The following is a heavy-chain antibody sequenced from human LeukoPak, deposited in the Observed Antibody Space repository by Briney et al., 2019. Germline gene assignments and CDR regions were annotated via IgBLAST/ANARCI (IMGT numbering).Heavy chain of an antibody. Sequence: SETLSLTCTVSGGSISSYYWSWIRQSPGKGLEWIGYIYTSGSTNYNPSLKSRVTISVDTSKNQFSLKLSSVTAADTAVYYCARRREKGYYYYMDVWGKGTTVTVYS. D-gene: IGHD5-24*01. J-gene: IGHJ6*03. CDR2: IYTSGST. CDR3: ARRREKGYYYYMDV. V-gene: IGHV4-4*09. CDR1: GGSISSYY.